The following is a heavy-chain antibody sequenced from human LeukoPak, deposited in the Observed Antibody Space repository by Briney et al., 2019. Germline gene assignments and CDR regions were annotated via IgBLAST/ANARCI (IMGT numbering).Heavy chain of an antibody. CDR2: ISGSGGST. V-gene: IGHV3-23*01. CDR1: GFTFSSYW. CDR3: AKSITMIVVVRNFDY. Sequence: HPGGSLRLSCAASGFTFSSYWMSWVRQAPGKGLEWVSAISGSGGSTYYADSVKGRFTISRDNSKNTLYLQMNSLRAEDTAVYYCAKSITMIVVVRNFDYWGQGTLVTVSS. D-gene: IGHD3-22*01. J-gene: IGHJ4*02.